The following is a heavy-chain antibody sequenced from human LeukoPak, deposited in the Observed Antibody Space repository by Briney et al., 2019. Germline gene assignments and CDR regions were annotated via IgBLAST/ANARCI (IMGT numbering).Heavy chain of an antibody. CDR2: VIPILDIT. D-gene: IGHD2-21*02. Sequence: ASVKVSCKASGGTFSSHAMNWVRQAPGQGLEWMGGVIPILDITDYAQKFQGRLTITADKSTGTGYMELSSLRSEDSAVYYCAVLSDGAYCGGDCFYLDSWGQGTLVAVSS. CDR1: GGTFSSHA. CDR3: AVLSDGAYCGGDCFYLDS. J-gene: IGHJ5*01. V-gene: IGHV1-69*10.